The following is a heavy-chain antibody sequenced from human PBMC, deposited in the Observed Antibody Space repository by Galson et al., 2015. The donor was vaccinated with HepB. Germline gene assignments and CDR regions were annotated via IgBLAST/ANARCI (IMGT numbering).Heavy chain of an antibody. CDR3: AGLDSSGYFY. CDR2: IYPGDSDT. J-gene: IGHJ4*02. CDR1: GYSFTSYW. Sequence: QSGAEVKKPGESLKISCKGSGYSFTSYWIGWVRQRPGKGLEWMGIIYPGDSDTTYSPSFQGQVTISVDKSINTAYLHWSSLKASDTAMFYCAGLDSSGYFYWGQGTLVTVSS. D-gene: IGHD3-22*01. V-gene: IGHV5-51*01.